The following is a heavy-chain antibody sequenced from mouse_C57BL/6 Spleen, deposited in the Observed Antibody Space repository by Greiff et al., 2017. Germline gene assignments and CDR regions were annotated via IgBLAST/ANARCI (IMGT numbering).Heavy chain of an antibody. D-gene: IGHD2-2*01. CDR2: IDPSDSYT. J-gene: IGHJ2*01. CDR1: GYTFTSYW. V-gene: IGHV1-69*01. Sequence: QVQLQQPGAELVMPGASVKLSCKASGYTFTSYWMHWVKQRPGQGLEWIGEIDPSDSYTNYNQKFKGKSTLTVDKSSSTAYMQLSSLTSEDSAVYYCATYGYDHFDYWGQGTTLTVSS. CDR3: ATYGYDHFDY.